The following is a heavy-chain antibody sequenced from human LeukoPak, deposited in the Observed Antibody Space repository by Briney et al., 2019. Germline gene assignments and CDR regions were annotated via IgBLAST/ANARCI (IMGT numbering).Heavy chain of an antibody. D-gene: IGHD3-10*01. CDR1: GGSISSSSYY. CDR3: ARVGSYWFGRSGYFDY. J-gene: IGHJ4*02. CDR2: IYYSGST. Sequence: SETLSLTCTVSGGSISSSSYYWGWIRQPPGKGLEWIGSIYYSGSTYYNPSLKSRVTISVDTSKNQFSLKLSSVTAADTAVYYCARVGSYWFGRSGYFDYWGQGTLVTVSS. V-gene: IGHV4-39*07.